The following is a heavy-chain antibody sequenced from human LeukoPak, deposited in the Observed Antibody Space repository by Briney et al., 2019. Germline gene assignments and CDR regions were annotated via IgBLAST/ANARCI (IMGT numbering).Heavy chain of an antibody. CDR1: GFTFSDYY. CDR3: ARDRGGRGFTYGQPLDY. V-gene: IGHV3-11*01. D-gene: IGHD5-18*01. J-gene: IGHJ4*02. CDR2: IGGSGETI. Sequence: GGSLRLSCAASGFTFSDYYMSWIRQAPGKGLEWVSYIGGSGETIYYAESVKGRFTISRDNAKNSLYLQMNSLRAEDTAVYYCARDRGGRGFTYGQPLDYWGQGTLVTVSS.